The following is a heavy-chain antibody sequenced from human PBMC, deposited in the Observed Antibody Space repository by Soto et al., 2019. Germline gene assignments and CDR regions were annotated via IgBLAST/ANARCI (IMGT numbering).Heavy chain of an antibody. V-gene: IGHV3-30-3*01. CDR2: ISYDGSNK. J-gene: IGHJ6*02. CDR1: GFTFSSYA. Sequence: PGGSLRLSCAASGFTFSSYAMHWVRQAPGKGLEWVAVISYDGSNKYYADSVKGRFTISRDNSKNTLYLQMNSLRAEDTAVYYCARATVSTGHYYGMDVWGQGTTVTVSS. CDR3: ARATVSTGHYYGMDV. D-gene: IGHD4-4*01.